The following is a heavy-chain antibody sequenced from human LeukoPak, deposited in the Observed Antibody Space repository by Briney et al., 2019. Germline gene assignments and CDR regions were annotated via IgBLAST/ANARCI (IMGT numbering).Heavy chain of an antibody. Sequence: GGSLRLSCAASGFTFSSYAMSWVRQAPGKGLEWVSAISGSGGSTYYAASVKGRFTISRDNSKNTLYLQMNSLRAEDTAVYYCAKTARQQLVRGGYNWFDPWGQGTLVTVSS. CDR3: AKTARQQLVRGGYNWFDP. CDR1: GFTFSSYA. J-gene: IGHJ5*02. V-gene: IGHV3-23*01. CDR2: ISGSGGST. D-gene: IGHD6-13*01.